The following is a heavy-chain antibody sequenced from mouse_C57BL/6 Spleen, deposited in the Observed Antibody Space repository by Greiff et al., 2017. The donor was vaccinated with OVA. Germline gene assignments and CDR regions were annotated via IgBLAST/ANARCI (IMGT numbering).Heavy chain of an antibody. CDR1: GYTFTDYY. J-gene: IGHJ3*01. CDR2: INPNNGGT. V-gene: IGHV1-26*01. Sequence: EVQLQQSGPELVKPGASVKISCKASGYTFTDYYMNWVKQSHGKSLEWIGDINPNNGGTSYNQKFKGKATLTVDKSSSTAYMELRSLTSEDSAVYYCAREGVLFAYWGQGTLVTVSA. CDR3: AREGVLFAY.